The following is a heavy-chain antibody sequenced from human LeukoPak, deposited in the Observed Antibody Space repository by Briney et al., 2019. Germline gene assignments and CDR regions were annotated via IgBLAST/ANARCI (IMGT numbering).Heavy chain of an antibody. Sequence: SEALSLTCTVSRGSISSYYWSWIRPPPGKGLEWMGHISYGGSTHYNPSLKSRVTISVDTSKNLFSLKLSSVTSGETAVYYCARRGYNYGLSHAFDIWGQGTMVTVSS. CDR1: RGSISSYY. CDR2: ISYGGST. CDR3: ARRGYNYGLSHAFDI. J-gene: IGHJ3*02. V-gene: IGHV4-59*08. D-gene: IGHD5-18*01.